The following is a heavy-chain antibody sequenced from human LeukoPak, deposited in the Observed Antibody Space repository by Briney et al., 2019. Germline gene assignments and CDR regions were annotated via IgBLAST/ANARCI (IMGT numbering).Heavy chain of an antibody. CDR3: AKDRAFLELLILGGY. J-gene: IGHJ4*02. V-gene: IGHV3-23*01. Sequence: PGGSLRLSCAASGFTFSSYAMSWVRQAPGKGLEWVSAISGSGGSTYYADSVKGRFTISRDNSKNTLYLEMNSLRAEDTAVYYCAKDRAFLELLILGGYLGQGTLVTVSS. D-gene: IGHD3-3*02. CDR2: ISGSGGST. CDR1: GFTFSSYA.